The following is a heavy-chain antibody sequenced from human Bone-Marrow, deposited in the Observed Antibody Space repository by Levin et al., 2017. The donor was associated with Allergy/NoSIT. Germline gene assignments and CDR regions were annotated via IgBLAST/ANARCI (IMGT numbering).Heavy chain of an antibody. CDR2: IYYSGST. D-gene: IGHD4-11*01. V-gene: IGHV4-30-4*01. CDR1: GGSISSGDYY. Sequence: SQTFSLTCTVSGGSISSGDYYWSWIRQPPGKGLEWIGYIYYSGSTYYNPSLKSRVTISVDTSKNQFSLKLSSVTAADTAVYYCARDRIYYSNYWGEHGWFDPWGQGTLVTVSS. J-gene: IGHJ5*02. CDR3: ARDRIYYSNYWGEHGWFDP.